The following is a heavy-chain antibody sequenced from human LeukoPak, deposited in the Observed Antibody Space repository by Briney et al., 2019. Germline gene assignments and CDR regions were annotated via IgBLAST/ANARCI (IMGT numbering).Heavy chain of an antibody. D-gene: IGHD2-2*01. Sequence: SETLSLTCAVSGGSISSGGYSWSWIRQPPGKGLEWIGYIYHSGSTYYNPSLKSRVTISVDRSKNQFSLKLSSVTAADTAVYYCARGRLVVPAAIASPWFDPWGQGTLVTVSS. CDR2: IYHSGST. CDR1: GGSISSGGYS. V-gene: IGHV4-30-2*01. J-gene: IGHJ5*02. CDR3: ARGRLVVPAAIASPWFDP.